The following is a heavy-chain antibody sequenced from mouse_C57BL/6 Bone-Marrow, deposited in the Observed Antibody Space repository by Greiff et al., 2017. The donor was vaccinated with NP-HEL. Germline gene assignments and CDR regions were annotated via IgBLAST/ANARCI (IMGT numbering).Heavy chain of an antibody. CDR2: IYPGSGNT. CDR1: GYTFTDYY. CDR3: ARKGWDYAMDY. J-gene: IGHJ4*01. V-gene: IGHV1-76*01. Sequence: VQLVESGAELVRPGASVKLSCKASGYTFTDYYINWVKQRPGQGLEWIARIYPGSGNTYYNEKFKGKATLTAEKSSSTAYMQLSSLTSEDSAVYFCARKGWDYAMDYWGQGTSVTVSS. D-gene: IGHD3-3*01.